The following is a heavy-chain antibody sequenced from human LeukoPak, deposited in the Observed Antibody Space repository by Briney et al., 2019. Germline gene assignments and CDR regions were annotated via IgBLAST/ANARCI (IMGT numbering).Heavy chain of an antibody. D-gene: IGHD3-16*01. CDR3: AKDQYDYGGGIFDY. V-gene: IGHV3-23*01. Sequence: GGSLRLSCAASGFTFNSYGMSWVRQAPGKGLEWVSVISGSGGSTYYADSVKGRFTISRDNSKNTLYLQMNSLRAEDTAAYYCAKDQYDYGGGIFDYWGQETLVTVSS. CDR1: GFTFNSYG. CDR2: ISGSGGST. J-gene: IGHJ4*02.